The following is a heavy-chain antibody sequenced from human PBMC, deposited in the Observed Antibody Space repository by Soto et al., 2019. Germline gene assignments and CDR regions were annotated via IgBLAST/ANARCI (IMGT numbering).Heavy chain of an antibody. CDR1: GGIFSTYV. CDR3: ARPAQEYYYDNNGYSSDY. V-gene: IGHV1-69*01. D-gene: IGHD3-22*01. Sequence: KVSCKAPGGIFSTYVISWVRQAPGQGLEWMGGIIPVFGTAHYAQKFQGRVTITADESTSTSYMELSSLKSEDTAVYYCARPAQEYYYDNNGYSSDYWGQGTLVTVSS. J-gene: IGHJ4*02. CDR2: IIPVFGTA.